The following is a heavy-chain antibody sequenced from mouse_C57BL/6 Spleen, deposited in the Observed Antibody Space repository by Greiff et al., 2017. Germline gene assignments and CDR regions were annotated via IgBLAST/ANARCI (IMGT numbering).Heavy chain of an antibody. V-gene: IGHV1-5*01. J-gene: IGHJ1*03. Sequence: EVQLQQSGTVLARPGASVKLSCKTSGYTFTSYWMPWVKQRPGQGLEWLGAIYPGHSDTSYNQKFKGKAKLTAVTSASTAYMELSSLTTEDSAVYYCTIVYYGSIHWYFDVWGTGTTVTVSS. D-gene: IGHD1-1*01. CDR2: IYPGHSDT. CDR3: TIVYYGSIHWYFDV. CDR1: GYTFTSYW.